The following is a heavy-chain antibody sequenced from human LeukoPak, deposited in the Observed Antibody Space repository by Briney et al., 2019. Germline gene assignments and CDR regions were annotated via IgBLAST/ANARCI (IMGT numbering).Heavy chain of an antibody. CDR3: AGASEGRGYYFDY. D-gene: IGHD1-14*01. CDR1: GFTFSSYW. J-gene: IGHJ4*02. CDR2: IKQDGSEK. V-gene: IGHV3-7*01. Sequence: GGSLRLSCAASGFTFSSYWMSWVRQAPGKGLEWVANIKQDGSEKYYVDSVKGRFTISRDNAKNSLYLQMNSLRAEDTAVYYCAGASEGRGYYFDYWGQGTLVTVSS.